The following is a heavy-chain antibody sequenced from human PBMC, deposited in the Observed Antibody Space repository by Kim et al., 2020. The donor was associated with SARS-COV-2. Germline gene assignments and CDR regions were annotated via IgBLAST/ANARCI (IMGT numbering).Heavy chain of an antibody. CDR3: ARGRSLGSPLYYYFDY. D-gene: IGHD2-8*01. Sequence: GGSLRLSCAASGFTFSNYAINWVRQAPGKGLEWVSYISSSSGKIDYADSVKGRFTISRDNAKNSVYLQMNSLRDEDTAVYYCARGRSLGSPLYYYFDYWGQGALVAVSS. CDR2: ISSSSGKI. V-gene: IGHV3-48*02. J-gene: IGHJ4*02. CDR1: GFTFSNYA.